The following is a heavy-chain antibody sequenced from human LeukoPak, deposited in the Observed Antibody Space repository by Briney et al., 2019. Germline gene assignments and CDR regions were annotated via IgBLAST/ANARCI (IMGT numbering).Heavy chain of an antibody. CDR1: GFTFSNAW. CDR2: IKSKVNGETT. CDR3: TTVGSWQQLPPYYYMDV. Sequence: GGSLRLSCAASGFTFSNAWMSWVRQAPGKGLEWVGRIKSKVNGETTDYAAPVKGRFTISRDDSKNTLYLQMNSLKTEDTAVYYCTTVGSWQQLPPYYYMDVWGKGTTVTVSS. D-gene: IGHD6-13*01. J-gene: IGHJ6*03. V-gene: IGHV3-15*01.